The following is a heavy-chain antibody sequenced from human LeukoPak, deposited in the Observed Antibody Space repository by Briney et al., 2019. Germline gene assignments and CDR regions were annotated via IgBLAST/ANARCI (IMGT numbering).Heavy chain of an antibody. V-gene: IGHV3-23*01. CDR1: GFTLTGYS. CDR2: LGRTGEYK. D-gene: IGHD2-8*01. Sequence: GGSLRLSCAASGFTLTGYSMSWVRQAPGKGLEGVAGLGRTGEYKYYADSVKGRFTISRDTSKATVSLQMNSLRAEDSAIYYCVKDRPCDTCMPMDAWGQGTTVTVSS. CDR3: VKDRPCDTCMPMDA. J-gene: IGHJ6*02.